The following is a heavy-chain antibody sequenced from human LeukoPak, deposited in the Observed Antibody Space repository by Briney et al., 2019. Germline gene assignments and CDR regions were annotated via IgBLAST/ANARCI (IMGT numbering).Heavy chain of an antibody. V-gene: IGHV3-64D*06. CDR1: GFTFSSYA. CDR2: ISSNGGST. D-gene: IGHD6-19*01. J-gene: IGHJ4*02. Sequence: PGGSLRLSCSASGFTFSSYAMHWVRQAPGKGLEYVSAISSNGGSTNYADSVKGRFTISRDNSKNTLYLQMSSLRAEDTAVYYCVKDLLAVAGTSNYWGQGTLVTVSS. CDR3: VKDLLAVAGTSNY.